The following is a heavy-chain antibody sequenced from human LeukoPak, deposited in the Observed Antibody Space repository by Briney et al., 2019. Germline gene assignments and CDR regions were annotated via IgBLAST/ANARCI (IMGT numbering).Heavy chain of an antibody. V-gene: IGHV3-23*01. CDR2: ISGSGGST. CDR1: GFTFSSYA. CDR3: AKDDGAYYFDY. D-gene: IGHD1-26*01. J-gene: IGHJ4*02. Sequence: GWSLRLSCAASGFTFSSYARSWVRQAPGKGLEWVSAISGSGGSTYYADSVKGRFTISKDNSKNPLYLQMDSLRAEDTAVYYCAKDDGAYYFDYWGQGTLVTVSS.